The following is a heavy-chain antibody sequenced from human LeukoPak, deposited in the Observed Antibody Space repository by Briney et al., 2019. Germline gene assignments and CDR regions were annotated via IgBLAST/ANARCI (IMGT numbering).Heavy chain of an antibody. CDR1: GFTFSSYG. CDR2: IWYDGSNK. V-gene: IGHV3-33*01. D-gene: IGHD2-2*01. Sequence: GRSLRLSCAASGFTFSSYGTHWVRQAPGKGLEWVAVIWYDGSNKYYADSVKGRFTISRDNSKNTLYLQMNSLRAEDTAVYYCARDPVVVALRDWFDLWGQGTLVTVSS. CDR3: ARDPVVVALRDWFDL. J-gene: IGHJ5*02.